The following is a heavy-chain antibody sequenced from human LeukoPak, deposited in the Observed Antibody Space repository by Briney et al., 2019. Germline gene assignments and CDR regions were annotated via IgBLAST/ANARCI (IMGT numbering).Heavy chain of an antibody. CDR3: ARVWGVTDFYDSRGAFDI. CDR2: IYYSGST. Sequence: PSGTLSLTCAVSGGSISSSNWWSWVRQPPGKGLEWIGYIYYSGSTNYNPSLKSRVSISVDTSKNQFSLKLNSVTAADTAVYYCARVWGVTDFYDSRGAFDIWGQGTMVTVSS. D-gene: IGHD3-22*01. J-gene: IGHJ3*02. V-gene: IGHV4-4*02. CDR1: GGSISSSNW.